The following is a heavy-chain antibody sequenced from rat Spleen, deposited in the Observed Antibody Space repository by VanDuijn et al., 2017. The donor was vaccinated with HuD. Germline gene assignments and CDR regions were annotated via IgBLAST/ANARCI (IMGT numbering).Heavy chain of an antibody. CDR2: NSTGGGNT. D-gene: IGHD5-1*01. CDR3: TTDLAGQPDY. V-gene: IGHV5-27*01. Sequence: EVHLVETGGGLVLPGRSLKLSCVASGFTFNNYWMTWIRQAPTKGLEWVASNSTGGGNTYYRDSVKGRFTISRDNAKNTLYLQMDSLRSEDMATYYCTTDLAGQPDYWGQGVMVTVSS. J-gene: IGHJ2*01. CDR1: GFTFNNYW.